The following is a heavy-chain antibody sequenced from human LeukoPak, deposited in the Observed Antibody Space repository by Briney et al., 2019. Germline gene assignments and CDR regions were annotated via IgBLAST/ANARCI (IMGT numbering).Heavy chain of an antibody. CDR2: IYHSGST. Sequence: PSETLSLTCTVSGYSISSGYYWGWIRQPPGKGLEWIGSIYHSGSTYYNPSLKSRVTISVDTSKNQFSLKLSSVTAADTAVYYCARNLPHTRDAFDIWGQGTMVTVSS. V-gene: IGHV4-38-2*02. J-gene: IGHJ3*02. CDR3: ARNLPHTRDAFDI. CDR1: GYSISSGYY.